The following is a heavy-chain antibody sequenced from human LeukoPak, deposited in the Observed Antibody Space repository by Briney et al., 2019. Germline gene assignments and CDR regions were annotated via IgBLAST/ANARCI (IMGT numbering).Heavy chain of an antibody. CDR3: ARYKWELLYNGFDP. Sequence: SQTLSLTCTVSGGSISSGGYYWSWIRQHPGKGLEWIGYIYYSGSTYYNPPLKSRVTISVDTSKNQFSLKLSSVTAADTAVYYCARYKWELLYNGFDPWGQGTLVTVSS. D-gene: IGHD1-26*01. CDR1: GGSISSGGYY. J-gene: IGHJ5*02. V-gene: IGHV4-31*03. CDR2: IYYSGST.